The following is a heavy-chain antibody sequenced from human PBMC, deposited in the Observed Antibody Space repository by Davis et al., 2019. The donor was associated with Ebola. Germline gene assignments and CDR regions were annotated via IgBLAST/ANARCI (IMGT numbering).Heavy chain of an antibody. CDR3: ARGVGWGYYFDY. V-gene: IGHV1-46*01. D-gene: IGHD2-15*01. CDR2: INPSGGST. J-gene: IGHJ4*02. Sequence: AASVKVSCKASGYTFTSYYMHWVRQAPGQGLEWMGIINPSGGSTSYAQKFQGRVTITRDTSASKAYMELSSLRSEDTAVYYCARGVGWGYYFDYWGQGTLVTVSS. CDR1: GYTFTSYY.